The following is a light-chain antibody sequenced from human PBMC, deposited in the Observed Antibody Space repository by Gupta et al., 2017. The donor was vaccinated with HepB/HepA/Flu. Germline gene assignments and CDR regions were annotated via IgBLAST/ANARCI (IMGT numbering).Light chain of an antibody. CDR1: QSISRY. J-gene: IGKJ4*01. Sequence: DIQMTQSPSSLSASVGDRVIITCRASQSISRYLNWYQQKPGKAPKVLIYAASTLQSGVPSRFSGSGYGTDFALTINSRQPEDFATYYCQQTYDNPQFPFGGGTKVEIK. CDR3: QQTYDNPQFP. V-gene: IGKV1-39*01. CDR2: AAS.